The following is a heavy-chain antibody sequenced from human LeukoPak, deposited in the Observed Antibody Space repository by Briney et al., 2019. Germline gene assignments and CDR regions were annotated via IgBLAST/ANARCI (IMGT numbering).Heavy chain of an antibody. Sequence: PGGSLRLSCAASGFTFSSYGMHWVRQAPGKGLEWVAFIRYDGSNKYYADSVKGRLTISRDNAKNSLYLQMNSLRAEDTAVYYCARLWHDILTGYYKLPDYWGQGTLVTVSS. V-gene: IGHV3-30*02. D-gene: IGHD3-9*01. CDR3: ARLWHDILTGYYKLPDY. CDR1: GFTFSSYG. J-gene: IGHJ4*02. CDR2: IRYDGSNK.